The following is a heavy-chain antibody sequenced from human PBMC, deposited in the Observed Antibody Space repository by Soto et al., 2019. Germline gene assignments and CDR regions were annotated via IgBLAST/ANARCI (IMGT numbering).Heavy chain of an antibody. V-gene: IGHV4-39*01. CDR2: IYYSGST. Sequence: SETLSLTCTVSGGSISSSSYYWGWIRQPPGKGLEWIGSIYYSGSTYYNPSLKSRVTISVDTSKNQFSLKLSSVTAADTAVYYCARQVSGSSIAGEFGYWGQGTLVTVSS. J-gene: IGHJ4*02. CDR3: ARQVSGSSIAGEFGY. CDR1: GGSISSSSYY. D-gene: IGHD6-6*01.